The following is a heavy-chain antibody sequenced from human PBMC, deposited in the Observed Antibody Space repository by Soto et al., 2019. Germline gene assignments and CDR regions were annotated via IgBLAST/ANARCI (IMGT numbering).Heavy chain of an antibody. J-gene: IGHJ3*02. Sequence: SETLSLTCTVSGGSISSSSYYWGWIRQPPGKGLEWIGSIYYSGSTYYNPSLKSRVTISVDTSKNQFSLKLSSVTAADTAVYYCARLERRGASAFDIWGQGTMVTVSS. D-gene: IGHD1-1*01. CDR2: IYYSGST. CDR3: ARLERRGASAFDI. CDR1: GGSISSSSYY. V-gene: IGHV4-39*01.